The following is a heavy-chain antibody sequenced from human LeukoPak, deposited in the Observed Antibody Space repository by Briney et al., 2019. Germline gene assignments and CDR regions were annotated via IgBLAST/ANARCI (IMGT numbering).Heavy chain of an antibody. Sequence: ASVKVSCKASGYTFTSYYMHWVRQAPGQGLEWMGIINPSGGSTSYAQKFQGRVTMTRDMSTSTVYTELSSLRSEDTAVYYCARDLGWFGELASYYFDYWGQGTLVTVSS. J-gene: IGHJ4*02. CDR2: INPSGGST. CDR3: ARDLGWFGELASYYFDY. CDR1: GYTFTSYY. V-gene: IGHV1-46*01. D-gene: IGHD3-10*01.